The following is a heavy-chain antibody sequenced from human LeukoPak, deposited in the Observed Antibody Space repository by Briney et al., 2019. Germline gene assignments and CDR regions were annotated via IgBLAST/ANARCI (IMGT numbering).Heavy chain of an antibody. CDR2: ISASGGST. Sequence: GGSLRLSCAASGFTFSSSAMSWVRQVPGKGLEWASGISASGGSTNYADSVKGRFTISRDNSKNTLYLQMNSLRAEDTAVYYCARAEITGTTGGMDVWGQGTTVTVSS. D-gene: IGHD1-20*01. J-gene: IGHJ6*02. CDR1: GFTFSSSA. V-gene: IGHV3-23*01. CDR3: ARAEITGTTGGMDV.